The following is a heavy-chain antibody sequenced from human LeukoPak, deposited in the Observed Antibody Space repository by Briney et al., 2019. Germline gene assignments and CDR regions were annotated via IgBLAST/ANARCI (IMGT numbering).Heavy chain of an antibody. CDR2: IYYSGST. J-gene: IGHJ4*02. V-gene: IGHV4-59*08. CDR1: GGSITSYY. D-gene: IGHD3-22*01. CDR3: ASSYYDSSGYYSD. Sequence: PSETLSLTCSVSGGSITSYYWSWIRQPPGKGLEWIGYIYYSGSTNYNPSLKSRVTISVDTSKNQFSLKLSSVTAADTAVYYCASSYYDSSGYYSDWGQRTLLTVSS.